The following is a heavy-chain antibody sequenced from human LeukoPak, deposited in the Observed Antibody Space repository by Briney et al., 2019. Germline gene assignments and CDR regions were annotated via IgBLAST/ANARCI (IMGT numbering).Heavy chain of an antibody. CDR2: IYHSGST. Sequence: SETLSLTCTVSGYSISSGYYWGWIRQPPGKGLEWIGSIYHSGSTYYNPSLKSRVTISVDTSKNQFSLKLSSVTAADTAVYYCARHTLMAYYDILTGYHRPFDYWGQGTLVTVSS. D-gene: IGHD3-9*01. V-gene: IGHV4-38-2*02. J-gene: IGHJ4*02. CDR3: ARHTLMAYYDILTGYHRPFDY. CDR1: GYSISSGYY.